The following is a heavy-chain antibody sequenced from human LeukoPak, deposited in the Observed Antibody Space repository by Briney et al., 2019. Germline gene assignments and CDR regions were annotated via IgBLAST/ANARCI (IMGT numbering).Heavy chain of an antibody. J-gene: IGHJ4*02. CDR3: VIYIALTGTFDY. CDR2: INHSGST. D-gene: IGHD6-19*01. Sequence: SETLSLTCAVYGGSFSGYYWTWTRQPPGKGLEWIGEINHSGSTNYNPSLKSRVTISVDTSKNQFSLKLSSVTAADTAVYYCVIYIALTGTFDYWGQGALITVSS. CDR1: GGSFSGYY. V-gene: IGHV4-34*01.